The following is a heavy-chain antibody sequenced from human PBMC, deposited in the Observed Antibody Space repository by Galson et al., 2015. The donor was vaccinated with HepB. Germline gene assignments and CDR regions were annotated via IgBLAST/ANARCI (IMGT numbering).Heavy chain of an antibody. Sequence: SLRLSCAASGFTFDDYAMHWVRQAPGKGLEWVSGISWNSGSIGYADSVKGRFTISRDNAKNSLYLQMNSLRAEDTALYYCAKDIGYCSRNSCRGPFDYWGQGTLVTVSA. CDR1: GFTFDDYA. V-gene: IGHV3-9*01. D-gene: IGHD2-2*01. CDR3: AKDIGYCSRNSCRGPFDY. CDR2: ISWNSGSI. J-gene: IGHJ4*02.